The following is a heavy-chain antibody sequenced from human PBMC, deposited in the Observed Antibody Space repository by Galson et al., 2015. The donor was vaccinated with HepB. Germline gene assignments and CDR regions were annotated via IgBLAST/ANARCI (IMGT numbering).Heavy chain of an antibody. CDR3: ARDGRRRVAGFDY. Sequence: SVKVSCKASGGTFSSYTISWVRQAPGQGLEWMGRIIPILGIANYAQKFQGRVTITADKSTSTAYMELSSLRSEDTAVYYCARDGRRRVAGFDYWGQGTLVTVSS. CDR2: IIPILGIA. D-gene: IGHD6-19*01. J-gene: IGHJ4*02. CDR1: GGTFSSYT. V-gene: IGHV1-69*04.